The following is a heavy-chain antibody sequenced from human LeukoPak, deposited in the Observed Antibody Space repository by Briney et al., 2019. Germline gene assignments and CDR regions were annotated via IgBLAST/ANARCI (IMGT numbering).Heavy chain of an antibody. J-gene: IGHJ4*02. CDR3: ARDWDY. V-gene: IGHV3-30-3*01. Sequence: GGSLRLSCAASGFTFSSYAMHWVRQAPGKGLEWVAVISYDGSNKYYADSVKGRFTISRDNSKNTLYLHMNSLRAEDTAVYYCARDWDYWGQGTLVTVSS. CDR1: GFTFSSYA. CDR2: ISYDGSNK.